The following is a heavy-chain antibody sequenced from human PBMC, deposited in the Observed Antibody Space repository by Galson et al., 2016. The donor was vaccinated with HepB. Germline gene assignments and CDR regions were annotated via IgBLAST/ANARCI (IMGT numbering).Heavy chain of an antibody. D-gene: IGHD2-2*01. J-gene: IGHJ6*02. CDR3: ARVRYCTSTTCRRRGSGMDV. Sequence: SLRLSCAASGFTFNTYWMDWVRQTPGKGLVWVSRIKGDASSTNYADSVKGRFTISRDNAKNTLYLKMNSLRAEDTAVYYCARVRYCTSTTCRRRGSGMDVWGHGTTVTVSS. V-gene: IGHV3-74*01. CDR1: GFTFNTYW. CDR2: IKGDASST.